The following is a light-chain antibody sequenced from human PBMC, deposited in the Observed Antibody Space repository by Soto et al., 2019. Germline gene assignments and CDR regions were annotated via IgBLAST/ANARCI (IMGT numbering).Light chain of an antibody. CDR1: QSLVYSDGHTY. CDR3: MQGTHWPPIT. J-gene: IGKJ5*01. Sequence: DVVMTQSPLSLPVTLGQPASISCRSSQSLVYSDGHTYLNWFQQRPGQSPRRLIYKVSNRDSGVPDRFSGSASGTDFTLKISRVEAEDVGVYYCMQGTHWPPITFGQGTRLEIK. CDR2: KVS. V-gene: IGKV2-30*01.